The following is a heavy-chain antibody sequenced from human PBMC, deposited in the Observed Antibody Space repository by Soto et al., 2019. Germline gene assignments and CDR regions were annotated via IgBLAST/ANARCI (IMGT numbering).Heavy chain of an antibody. J-gene: IGHJ3*02. CDR1: GGFVSSGSYY. D-gene: IGHD1-1*01. Sequence: EQLQQWGAGLLKPSETLSLTCAVYGGFVSSGSYYWSWIRQPSGKGLEWIGEMSHSGGTHFNPSLKSRVTISVDTSKNQFSLKMSSVTAADTALYYCARVERGTATTVVDAFDIWGPGTMVTASS. V-gene: IGHV4-34*01. CDR3: ARVERGTATTVVDAFDI. CDR2: MSHSGGT.